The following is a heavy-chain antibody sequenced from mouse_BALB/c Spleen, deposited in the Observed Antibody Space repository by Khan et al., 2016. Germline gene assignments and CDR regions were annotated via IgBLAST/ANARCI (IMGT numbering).Heavy chain of an antibody. V-gene: IGHV3-6*02. J-gene: IGHJ1*01. D-gene: IGHD1-1*01. CDR3: ARDPCYYYGSSYWYFDV. CDR2: ISYDGSN. CDR1: GYSITSGYY. Sequence: VQLQQSGPGLVKPSQSLSLTCSVTGYSITSGYYWNWIRQFPGNKLEWMGYISYDGSNNYNPSLKNRISITRDTSKNQFFLKLNSVTTEDTATYYCARDPCYYYGSSYWYFDVWGAGTTVTVSS.